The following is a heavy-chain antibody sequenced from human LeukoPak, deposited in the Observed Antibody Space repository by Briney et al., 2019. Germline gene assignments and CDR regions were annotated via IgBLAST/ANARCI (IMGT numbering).Heavy chain of an antibody. J-gene: IGHJ4*02. CDR1: GFTFSTYG. Sequence: LPGGSLRLSCAASGFTFSTYGMHWVRQAPGKGLEWVAVIWSDGSNKYYADSVKGRFTISRDNSKNTLYLQMNSLRAEDTAVYYCARRRYSVYDFDYWGQGTLVTVSS. CDR2: IWSDGSNK. V-gene: IGHV3-33*01. D-gene: IGHD5/OR15-5a*01. CDR3: ARRRYSVYDFDY.